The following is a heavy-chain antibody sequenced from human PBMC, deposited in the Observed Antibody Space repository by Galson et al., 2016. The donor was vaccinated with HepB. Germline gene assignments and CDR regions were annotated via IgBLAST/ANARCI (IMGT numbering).Heavy chain of an antibody. V-gene: IGHV4-4*07. D-gene: IGHD3-10*02. CDR1: DGSIGSYH. J-gene: IGHJ3*01. Sequence: SETLSLTCTVSDGSIGSYHWSWIRQPAGKGLEWIGRIYNNGNTNYNPSLKSRVTMSADMSKNQFFLKLNSVTAADTAVYFCATDVAMFVCDVWGPGTMVTVSS. CDR2: IYNNGNT. CDR3: ATDVAMFVCDV.